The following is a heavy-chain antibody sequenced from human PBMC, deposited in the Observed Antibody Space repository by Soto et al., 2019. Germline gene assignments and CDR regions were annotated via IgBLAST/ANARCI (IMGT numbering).Heavy chain of an antibody. Sequence: QVQLVQSGAEVKKPGASVKVSCKASGYTFTSYAMHWVRQAPGQRLEWMGWINAGNGNTKYSQKFQGRVTITRDTSASTAYMELSSLRSEDTAVYYCARIYDFWSGYYGGMDVWGQGITVTVSS. V-gene: IGHV1-3*01. CDR3: ARIYDFWSGYYGGMDV. D-gene: IGHD3-3*01. CDR1: GYTFTSYA. CDR2: INAGNGNT. J-gene: IGHJ6*02.